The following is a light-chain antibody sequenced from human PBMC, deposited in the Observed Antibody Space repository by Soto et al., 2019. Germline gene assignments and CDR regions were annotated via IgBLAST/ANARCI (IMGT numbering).Light chain of an antibody. V-gene: IGKV3-15*01. CDR2: GAS. CDR3: QQYNNWPFFT. J-gene: IGKJ4*01. CDR1: QSVSSN. Sequence: EIVLTQSPATLSVSPGERATLSCRASQSVSSNLAWYQQKPGQAPRLLIYGASTRATGIPARFSGSGSVTEFTLTISSLQSEDCALYYCQQYNNWPFFTFGGGTKVEIK.